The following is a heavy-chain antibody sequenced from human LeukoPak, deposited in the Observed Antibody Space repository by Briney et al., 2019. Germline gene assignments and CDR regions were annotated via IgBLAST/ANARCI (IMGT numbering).Heavy chain of an antibody. J-gene: IGHJ4*02. CDR2: ISSGSSTI. V-gene: IGHV3-48*01. CDR1: GFTFSSYS. CDR3: ASSKYYYDSSGYYYFDY. Sequence: GGSLRLSCAASGFTFSSYSMNWVRQAPGKGLEWVSYISSGSSTIYYADSVKGRFTISGDNAKNSLYLQMNSLRAEDTAVYYCASSKYYYDSSGYYYFDYWGQGTLVTVSS. D-gene: IGHD3-22*01.